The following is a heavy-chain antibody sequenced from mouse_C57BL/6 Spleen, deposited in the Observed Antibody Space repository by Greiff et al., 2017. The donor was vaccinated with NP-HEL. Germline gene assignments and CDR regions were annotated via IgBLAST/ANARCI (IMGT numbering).Heavy chain of an antibody. V-gene: IGHV1-39*01. D-gene: IGHD4-1*01. CDR2: INPKCGTT. CDR1: GYSFTDYN. CDR3: ALANWDVGGFAY. J-gene: IGHJ3*01. Sequence: VQLQQSGPELVKPGASVKISCKASGYSFTDYNMNWVKQSHGKSLEWIGVINPKCGTTSYNQKFKGTATLTVDQSSSTAYMQLNSLTSDDSAVYYCALANWDVGGFAYWGQGTLVTVSA.